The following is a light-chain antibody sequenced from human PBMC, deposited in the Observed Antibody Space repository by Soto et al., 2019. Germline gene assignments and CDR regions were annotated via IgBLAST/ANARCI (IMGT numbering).Light chain of an antibody. V-gene: IGKV3-15*01. CDR2: GAS. Sequence: EFVLTQSPGTLSLSPGERATLSCRASQSVSSNLAWYQQKPGQAPRLLIYGASTRATGIPARFSGSGSGTEFTLTISSPQSEDFAVYYCQQYNNWPPLTFGGGTKVDIK. J-gene: IGKJ4*01. CDR3: QQYNNWPPLT. CDR1: QSVSSN.